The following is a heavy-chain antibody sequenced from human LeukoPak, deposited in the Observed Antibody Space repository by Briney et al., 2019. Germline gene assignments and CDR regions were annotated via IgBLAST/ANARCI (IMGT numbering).Heavy chain of an antibody. CDR2: ISYDGSNK. CDR1: GFTFSSYA. V-gene: IGHV3-30-3*01. J-gene: IGHJ4*02. D-gene: IGHD2-15*01. CDR3: ARGYCSGGSCYLDY. Sequence: GGSLRLSCAASGFTFSSYAMHWVRQAPGKGLEWVAVISYDGSNKYYADSVKGRFTTSRDNSKNTLYLQMNSLRAEDTAVYYCARGYCSGGSCYLDYWGQGTLVTVSS.